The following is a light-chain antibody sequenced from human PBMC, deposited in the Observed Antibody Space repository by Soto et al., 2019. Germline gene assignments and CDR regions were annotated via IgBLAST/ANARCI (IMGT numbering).Light chain of an antibody. J-gene: IGLJ1*01. Sequence: QSVLTQPPSVSGAPGQRVTISCTGSSSNIGAGFDVHWYQHLPGTAPKLLIYDNNDRPSGVPDRFSGSKSGTSAFLAVTGLQAEDEADYYCQSYDISLSGYVFGSGTKLTVL. CDR3: QSYDISLSGYV. CDR2: DNN. V-gene: IGLV1-40*01. CDR1: SSNIGAGFD.